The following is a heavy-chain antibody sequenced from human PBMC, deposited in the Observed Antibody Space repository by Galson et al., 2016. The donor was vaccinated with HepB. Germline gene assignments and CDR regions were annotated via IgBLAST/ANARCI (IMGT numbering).Heavy chain of an antibody. J-gene: IGHJ6*03. Sequence: SLRPSCAVSGFTFSSYPMSWVRQAPGKGLDWVSSISGIGGGTSYAGSVKGRFTISRDISKNTLYLQMNSLRVDDTAVYYCAKAERPAAFFKWRDYYYMDVWGKGTTVIVSS. CDR2: ISGIGGGT. D-gene: IGHD2-2*01. CDR1: GFTFSSYP. V-gene: IGHV3-23*01. CDR3: AKAERPAAFFKWRDYYYMDV.